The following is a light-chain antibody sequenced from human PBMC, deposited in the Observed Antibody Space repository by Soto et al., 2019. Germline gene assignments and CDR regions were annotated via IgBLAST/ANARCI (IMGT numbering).Light chain of an antibody. Sequence: DFQMTQSPSSLSASVGDRVTLTCRASQGFTNYLAWYQQKPGKAPKLLIYAASTLESGVPPRFSGSGSGTHFTLTISSLQPEDAATYCCQKYNTAPYTFGQGTRLEIK. V-gene: IGKV1-27*01. CDR1: QGFTNY. CDR3: QKYNTAPYT. J-gene: IGKJ5*01. CDR2: AAS.